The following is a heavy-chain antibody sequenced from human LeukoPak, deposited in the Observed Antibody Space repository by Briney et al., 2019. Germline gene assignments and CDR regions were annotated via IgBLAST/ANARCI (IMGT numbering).Heavy chain of an antibody. Sequence: PSDTLSLTCAVSGGSFSGYYWSWIRQPPGKGLEWIGEINHLPSANYNPSLKSRVTISVDTSKNQFSLKLSSVTAADTAVYFCARGYCGGGSCYADAFDIWGQGTMVTVSS. CDR2: INHLPSA. V-gene: IGHV4-34*01. CDR1: GGSFSGYY. D-gene: IGHD2-15*01. CDR3: ARGYCGGGSCYADAFDI. J-gene: IGHJ3*02.